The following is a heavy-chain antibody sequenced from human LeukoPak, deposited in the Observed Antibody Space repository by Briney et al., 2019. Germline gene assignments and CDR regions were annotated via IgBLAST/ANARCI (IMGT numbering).Heavy chain of an antibody. CDR2: ITYSGTT. D-gene: IGHD6-19*01. CDR3: ARDSRGAGPDFDY. CDR1: GGSISSGGYY. J-gene: IGHJ4*02. Sequence: SQTLSLTCTVSGGSISSGGYYWSWIRQPPGKALEWIGYITYSGTTSYSGTTSYNPSLESRVTISADTSRNQFSLRLSSVTAADTAVYYCARDSRGAGPDFDYWGQGTLVTVSS. V-gene: IGHV4-61*08.